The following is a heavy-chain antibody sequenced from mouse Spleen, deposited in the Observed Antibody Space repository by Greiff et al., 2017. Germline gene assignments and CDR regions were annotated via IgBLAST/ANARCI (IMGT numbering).Heavy chain of an antibody. V-gene: IGHV1-4*01. CDR2: INPSSGYT. CDR3: ARSLITTVVADAMDY. J-gene: IGHJ4*01. D-gene: IGHD1-1*01. Sequence: QVQLQQSGAELARPGASVKMSCKASGYTFTSYTMHWVKQRPGQGLEWIGYINPSSGYTKYNQKFKDKATLTADKSSSTAYMQLSSLTSEDSAVYYCARSLITTVVADAMDYWGQGTSVTVSS. CDR1: GYTFTSYT.